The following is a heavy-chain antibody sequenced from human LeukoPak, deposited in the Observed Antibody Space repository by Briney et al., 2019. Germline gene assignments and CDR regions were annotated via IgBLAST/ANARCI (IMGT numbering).Heavy chain of an antibody. Sequence: GGPLRFSCAASGFTFSNYFFGWVRQAPGKGLNWVANINEDGSVEEYVSSVRGRLTISRDNAKTSGYLQINSRRVEDTAVYYCARWRRRQSEFDYWGQGTLVTVSS. J-gene: IGHJ4*02. CDR3: ARWRRRQSEFDY. CDR2: INEDGSVE. D-gene: IGHD5-24*01. CDR1: GFTFSNYF. V-gene: IGHV3-7*01.